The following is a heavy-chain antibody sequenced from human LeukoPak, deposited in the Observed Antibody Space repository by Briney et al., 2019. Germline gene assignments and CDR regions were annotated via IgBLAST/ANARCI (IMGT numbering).Heavy chain of an antibody. Sequence: SETLSLTCAVYGGSFSGYYWSWIRQPPGKGLEWIGEINHSGSTNYNPSLKSRVTISVDTSKNQCSLKLSSVTAADTAVYYCARARGIRYYDSSGSFDYWGQGTLVTVSS. D-gene: IGHD3-22*01. CDR2: INHSGST. CDR3: ARARGIRYYDSSGSFDY. V-gene: IGHV4-34*01. J-gene: IGHJ4*02. CDR1: GGSFSGYY.